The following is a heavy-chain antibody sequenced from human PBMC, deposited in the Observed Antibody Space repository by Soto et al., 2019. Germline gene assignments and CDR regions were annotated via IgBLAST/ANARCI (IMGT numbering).Heavy chain of an antibody. Sequence: SETLSLTCTVSGGSISSYYWSWIRQPPGKGLEWIGYIYYSGSTNYNPSLKSRVTISVDTSKNQFSLKLSSVTAADTAVYYCAREALSVVVPAADYYYYYYMDVWGKGTTVTVSS. CDR2: IYYSGST. J-gene: IGHJ6*03. CDR1: GGSISSYY. D-gene: IGHD2-2*01. V-gene: IGHV4-59*12. CDR3: AREALSVVVPAADYYYYYYMDV.